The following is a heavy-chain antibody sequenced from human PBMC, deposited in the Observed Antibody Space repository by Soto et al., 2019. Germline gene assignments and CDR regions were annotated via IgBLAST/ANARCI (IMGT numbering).Heavy chain of an antibody. CDR3: ARGGEEGTANYYYYGMDV. Sequence: ASVKVSCKASGYTFTGYYMHWVRQAPGQGLEWMGWINPNSGGTNYAQKFQGWVTMTRDTSISTAYMELSRLRSDDTAVYYCARGGEEGTANYYYYGMDVWGQGNTVTVSS. CDR2: INPNSGGT. D-gene: IGHD3-10*01. CDR1: GYTFTGYY. J-gene: IGHJ6*02. V-gene: IGHV1-2*04.